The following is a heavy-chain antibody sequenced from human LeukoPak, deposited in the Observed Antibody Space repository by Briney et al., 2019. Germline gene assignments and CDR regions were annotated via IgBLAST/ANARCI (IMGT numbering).Heavy chain of an antibody. CDR2: ISSGSSTI. D-gene: IGHD3-3*01. CDR3: ARDFGSTFDP. Sequence: GGSLRLSCAASGFTFSSYSMNWVRQAPGKGLEWVSYISSGSSTIYYADSVKGRFTISRDNAKNSLYLQMNSLRAEDTAVYYCARDFGSTFDPWGQGTLVTVSS. V-gene: IGHV3-48*04. J-gene: IGHJ5*02. CDR1: GFTFSSYS.